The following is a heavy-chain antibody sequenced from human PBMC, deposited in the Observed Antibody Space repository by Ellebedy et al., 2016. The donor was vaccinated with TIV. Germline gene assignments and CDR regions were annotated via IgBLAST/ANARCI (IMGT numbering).Heavy chain of an antibody. Sequence: PGGSLRLSCAASGLSFSTYGMHWVRQAPGKGLEWVAVIWYDGSIKYYADSVKVRFTISRDHSKNTLDLQMNSLRDEDTGVYYCARAGEKNLWSGNYSGTGYMDVWGQGTTVTVSS. D-gene: IGHD3-3*01. CDR1: GLSFSTYG. V-gene: IGHV3-33*08. J-gene: IGHJ6*03. CDR2: IWYDGSIK. CDR3: ARAGEKNLWSGNYSGTGYMDV.